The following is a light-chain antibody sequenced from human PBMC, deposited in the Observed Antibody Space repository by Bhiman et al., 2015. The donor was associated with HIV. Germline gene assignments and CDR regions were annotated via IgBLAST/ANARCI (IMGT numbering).Light chain of an antibody. J-gene: IGLJ1*01. CDR3: SSYSSTTVYV. V-gene: IGLV2-14*03. CDR2: GVS. Sequence: QCALTQPASVSGSPGQSITISCTGTSSDVGGYNYVSWYQQHPGKAPKLMIYGVSKRPSGVSHRFSGSRSGNTASLTISGLQADDEADYYCSSYSSTTVYVFGTGTRVVVL. CDR1: SSDVGGYNY.